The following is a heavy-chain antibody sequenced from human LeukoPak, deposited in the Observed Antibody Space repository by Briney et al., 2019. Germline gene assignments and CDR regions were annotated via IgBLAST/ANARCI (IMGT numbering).Heavy chain of an antibody. CDR3: ARGLLRGYSGYANDVFDI. J-gene: IGHJ3*02. V-gene: IGHV3-33*01. D-gene: IGHD5-12*01. Sequence: GGSLRLSCVASGFTFSSYGMHWVRQPPGKGLEWVAVIWYDGSHIYYADSVQGRFTISRDNCKNTLYLQMNSLRGEDTAVYHCARGLLRGYSGYANDVFDIWGQGTMVTVSS. CDR2: IWYDGSHI. CDR1: GFTFSSYG.